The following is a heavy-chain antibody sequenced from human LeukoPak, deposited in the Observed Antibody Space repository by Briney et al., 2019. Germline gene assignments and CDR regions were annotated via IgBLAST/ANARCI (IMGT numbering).Heavy chain of an antibody. V-gene: IGHV1-24*01. CDR3: ATANIVAESMDAFDI. J-gene: IGHJ3*02. CDR2: FDPEDGET. CDR1: GYTLTELS. Sequence: ASVKVSCKVSGYTLTELSMHWVRQAPGKGLEWMGGFDPEDGETIYAQKFQGRVTMTEDTSTDTAYMELSSLRSEDTAVYYCATANIVAESMDAFDIWGQATMVTVSS. D-gene: IGHD5-12*01.